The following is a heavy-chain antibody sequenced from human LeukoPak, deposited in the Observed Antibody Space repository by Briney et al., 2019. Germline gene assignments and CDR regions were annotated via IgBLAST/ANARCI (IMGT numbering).Heavy chain of an antibody. D-gene: IGHD7-27*01. CDR3: ARETGDFWFDY. CDR2: IYYSGST. CDR1: GGSISSYY. J-gene: IGHJ4*02. V-gene: IGHV4-59*01. Sequence: SETLSLTCTVSGGSISSYYWSWIRQPPGKGLEWIGYIYYSGSTNYDPSLKSRVTISVDTSKNQFSLKLSSVTAAGTAVYYCARETGDFWFDYWGQGTLVTVSS.